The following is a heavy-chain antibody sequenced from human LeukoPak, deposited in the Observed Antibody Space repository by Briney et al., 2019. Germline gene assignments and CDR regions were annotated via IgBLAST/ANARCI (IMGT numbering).Heavy chain of an antibody. D-gene: IGHD3-10*01. CDR3: ARYQRLVRGVIISRWFAP. CDR2: INPNSGGT. V-gene: IGHV1-2*02. J-gene: IGHJ5*02. Sequence: ASVKVSCKASGYTFTGYYMHWVRQAPGQGLEWMGWINPNSGGTNYAQKFQGRVTMTRDTSISTAYMELSRLRSDDTAVYYCARYQRLVRGVIISRWFAPWGQGTLVTVSS. CDR1: GYTFTGYY.